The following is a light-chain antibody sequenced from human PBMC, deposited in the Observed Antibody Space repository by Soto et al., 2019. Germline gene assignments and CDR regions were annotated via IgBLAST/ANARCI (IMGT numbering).Light chain of an antibody. CDR2: EVS. CDR1: SCNVGGYNY. CDR3: SSYTSSSTVV. Sequence: QCALTQPASVSGSPGQSITISCTGSSCNVGGYNYVSWYQHHPGKAPKLMIYEVSNRPSGVSNRFSGSKSDNTASLTISGLQSEDEADYYCSSYTSSSTVVFGGGTKLTVL. V-gene: IGLV2-14*01. J-gene: IGLJ3*02.